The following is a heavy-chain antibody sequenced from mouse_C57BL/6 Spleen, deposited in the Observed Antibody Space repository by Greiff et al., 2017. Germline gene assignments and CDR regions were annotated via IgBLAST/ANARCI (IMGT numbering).Heavy chain of an antibody. J-gene: IGHJ4*01. CDR2: IRLKSDNYAT. Sequence: EVKLQASGGGLVQPGGSMKLSCVASGFTFSNYWMNWVRQSPEKGLEWVAQIRLKSDNYATHYAESVKGRFTISRDDSKSSVYLQMNNLRAEDTGIYYCRGLRGDAMDYWGQGTSVTVSS. D-gene: IGHD2-4*01. CDR1: GFTFSNYW. CDR3: RGLRGDAMDY. V-gene: IGHV6-3*01.